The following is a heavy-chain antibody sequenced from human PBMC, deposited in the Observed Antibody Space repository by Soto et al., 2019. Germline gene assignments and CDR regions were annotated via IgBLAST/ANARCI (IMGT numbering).Heavy chain of an antibody. CDR3: ARDRDIVVVVAAAYYYYGMDV. CDR1: GYTFTSYG. CDR2: ISAYNGNT. Sequence: KVSCKASGYTFTSYGISWVRQAPGQGLEWMGWISAYNGNTNYAQKLQGRVTMTTDTSTSTAYMELRSLRSDDTAVYYCARDRDIVVVVAAAYYYYGMDVWGQGTTVTVSS. J-gene: IGHJ6*02. V-gene: IGHV1-18*01. D-gene: IGHD2-15*01.